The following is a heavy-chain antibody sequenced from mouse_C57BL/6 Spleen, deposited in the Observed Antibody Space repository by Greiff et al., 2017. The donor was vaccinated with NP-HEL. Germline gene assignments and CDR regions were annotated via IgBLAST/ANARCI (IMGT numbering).Heavy chain of an antibody. V-gene: IGHV5-17*01. CDR2: ISSGSSTI. CDR1: GFTFSDYG. J-gene: IGHJ4*01. D-gene: IGHD2-1*01. Sequence: EVMLVESGGGLVKPGGSLKLSCAASGFTFSDYGMHWVRQAPEKGLEWVAYISSGSSTIYYADTVKGRFTISRDNAKNTLFLQMTSLRSEDTAMYYCARPDPFDGNKYYYAMDYWGQGTSVTVSS. CDR3: ARPDPFDGNKYYYAMDY.